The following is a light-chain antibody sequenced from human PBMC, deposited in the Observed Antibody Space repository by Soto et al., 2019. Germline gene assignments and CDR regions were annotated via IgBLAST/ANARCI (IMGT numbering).Light chain of an antibody. J-gene: IGKJ4*01. CDR1: QSISDY. CDR2: DAS. Sequence: EIVLTQSPATLSLYPGETATLSCRAGQSISDYLAWYQQRPGQAPRLLIFDASNMATGVPVRFSGGGSGTDFTLIISSLEPEDFAVYYCQQRVNWPPTFGGGTKVEI. V-gene: IGKV3-11*01. CDR3: QQRVNWPPT.